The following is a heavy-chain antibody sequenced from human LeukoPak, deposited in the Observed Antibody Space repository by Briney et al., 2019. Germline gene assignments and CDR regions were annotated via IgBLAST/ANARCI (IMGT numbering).Heavy chain of an antibody. CDR3: ATAHSFASGTYYNGIWFDP. D-gene: IGHD3-10*01. CDR2: FDPENGET. V-gene: IGHV1-24*01. Sequence: ASVKVSCKVTEYILTEISMHWVRQAPGKGLEWMGGFDPENGETIYAQKIQGRVTMTEDTSTATAYMELSSLRSEDTAVYYCATAHSFASGTYYNGIWFDPWGQGTLVTVSS. J-gene: IGHJ5*02. CDR1: EYILTEIS.